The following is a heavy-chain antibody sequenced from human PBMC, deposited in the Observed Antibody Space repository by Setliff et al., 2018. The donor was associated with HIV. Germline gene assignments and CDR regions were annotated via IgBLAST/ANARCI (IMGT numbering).Heavy chain of an antibody. V-gene: IGHV5-51*01. CDR1: GYSFGDYW. CDR3: ARHRVDTSMLVVKSPGAFDL. Sequence: RGESLKISCRGFGYSFGDYWIGRVRQKPGQGLEWMGIIFPSDSDTRVHPSFQGQVTISADRSTYGAFLQWRSLKASDTGMYFCARHRVDTSMLVVKSPGAFDLWGQGTLVTVSS. J-gene: IGHJ3*01. D-gene: IGHD3-22*01. CDR2: IFPSDSDT.